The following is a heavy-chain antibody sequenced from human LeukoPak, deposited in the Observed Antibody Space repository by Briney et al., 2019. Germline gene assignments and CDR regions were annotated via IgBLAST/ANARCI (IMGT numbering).Heavy chain of an antibody. D-gene: IGHD3-10*01. V-gene: IGHV4-39*07. J-gene: IGHJ5*02. Sequence: SETLSRTCTVSGGSISSSSYYWGWIRQPPGKGLEWIGSIYYSGSTYYNPSLKSRVTISVDTSKNQFSLKLSSVTAADTAVYYCARDFRPFYYGSGSYYAWGQGTLVTVSS. CDR2: IYYSGST. CDR3: ARDFRPFYYGSGSYYA. CDR1: GGSISSSSYY.